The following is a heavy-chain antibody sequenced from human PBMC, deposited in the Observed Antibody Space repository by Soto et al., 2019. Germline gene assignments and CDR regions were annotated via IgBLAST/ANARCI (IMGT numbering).Heavy chain of an antibody. CDR3: AKARGRGSSYYYMDV. V-gene: IGHV3-23*01. D-gene: IGHD3-16*01. J-gene: IGHJ6*03. CDR1: GFTFSSYA. Sequence: EVQLLESGGGLVQPGGSLRLSCAASGFTFSSYAMSWVRQAPGKGLEWVSALSGSGGSTYYADSVKGRFTISRDNSKNTLYLQMNSLRAEDTAVYYCAKARGRGSSYYYMDVWGKGTTVTVSS. CDR2: LSGSGGST.